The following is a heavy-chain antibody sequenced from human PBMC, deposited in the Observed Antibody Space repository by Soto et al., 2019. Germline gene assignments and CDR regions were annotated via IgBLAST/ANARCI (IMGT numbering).Heavy chain of an antibody. CDR1: GFTFSSYS. D-gene: IGHD1-26*01. Sequence: PGGSLRLSCAASGFTFSSYSMNWVRQASGKGLEWVGRIRSKANSYATAYAASVKGRFTISRDDSKNTAYLQMNSLKTEDTAVYYCTARIVGATSSLLNLDYWGQGTLVTVYS. CDR2: IRSKANSYAT. CDR3: TARIVGATSSLLNLDY. J-gene: IGHJ4*02. V-gene: IGHV3-73*01.